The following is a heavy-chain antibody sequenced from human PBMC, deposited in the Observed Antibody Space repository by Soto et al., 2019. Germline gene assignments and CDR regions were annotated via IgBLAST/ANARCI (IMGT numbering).Heavy chain of an antibody. Sequence: QVQLQESGPGLVKPSQTLSLPCTVSGGSISSGGYYWSWIRPHPGKGLEWIGYIYYSGSTYYNPSLKSRLTMSVDTCKNQLALKLSSMTAADTAVNHCPRGTYDNDSSGPFGFWGQRTLVTVSS. J-gene: IGHJ4*02. D-gene: IGHD3-22*01. CDR1: GGSISSGGYY. CDR3: PRGTYDNDSSGPFGF. CDR2: IYYSGST. V-gene: IGHV4-31*03.